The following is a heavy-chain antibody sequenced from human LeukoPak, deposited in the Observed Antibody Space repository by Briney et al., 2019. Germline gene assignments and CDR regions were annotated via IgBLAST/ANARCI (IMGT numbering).Heavy chain of an antibody. CDR2: INPNSGGT. V-gene: IGHV1-2*02. J-gene: IGHJ4*02. Sequence: ASVKVSCNTSGCTFPGYYMHWVRQAPGQGLEWMAWINPNSGGTNYAQKFQGRVTTTRDTSISTAYMELSGLRSDDTAIYFCARGNLRELRGFDYWGQGTLVTVSS. D-gene: IGHD1-26*01. CDR3: ARGNLRELRGFDY. CDR1: GCTFPGYY.